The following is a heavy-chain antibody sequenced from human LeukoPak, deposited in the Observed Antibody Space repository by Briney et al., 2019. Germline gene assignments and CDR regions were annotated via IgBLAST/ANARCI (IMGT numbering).Heavy chain of an antibody. D-gene: IGHD4-23*01. V-gene: IGHV3-21*01. CDR2: ISSSSSYI. CDR3: ARVLYGGNSAFDY. CDR1: GFTFSSYS. Sequence: GGSLRLSCAASGFTFSSYSMNWVRQAPGKGLEWVSSISSSSSYIYYADSVKGRFTISRDNAKNSLYLQMNSLRAEDTAVYYCARVLYGGNSAFDYWGQGTLVTVSS. J-gene: IGHJ4*02.